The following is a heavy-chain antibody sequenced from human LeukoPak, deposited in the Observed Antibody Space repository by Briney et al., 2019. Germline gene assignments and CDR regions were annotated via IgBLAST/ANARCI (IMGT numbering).Heavy chain of an antibody. Sequence: SETLSLTCAVYGGSFSGYYWSWIRQPPGKGLEWIGEINHSGSTNYNPSLKSRVTISVDTSKNQFSLKLSSVTAADTAVYYCARAPRTLRYFDWLNAYYFDYWGQGTLVTVSS. V-gene: IGHV4-34*01. D-gene: IGHD3-9*01. CDR3: ARAPRTLRYFDWLNAYYFDY. CDR1: GGSFSGYY. J-gene: IGHJ4*02. CDR2: INHSGST.